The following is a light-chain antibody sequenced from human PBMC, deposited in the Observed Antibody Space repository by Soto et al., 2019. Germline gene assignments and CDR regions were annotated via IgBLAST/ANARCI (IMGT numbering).Light chain of an antibody. Sequence: TVLTQSPGTLSLSPGERATLSCRASQTIRSNYLAWYRQTPGQAPRLLIYGASNRATGIADRFSGSGSGTDFTLITSRLEPEDFALYYCQQYGSSPWTFGQGTKVEIK. CDR3: QQYGSSPWT. CDR2: GAS. V-gene: IGKV3-20*01. J-gene: IGKJ1*01. CDR1: QTIRSNY.